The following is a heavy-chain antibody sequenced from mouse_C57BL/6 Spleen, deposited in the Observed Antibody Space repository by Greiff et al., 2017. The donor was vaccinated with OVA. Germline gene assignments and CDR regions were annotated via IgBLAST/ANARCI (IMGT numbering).Heavy chain of an antibody. V-gene: IGHV1-52*01. D-gene: IGHD1-1*01. CDR3: ARDYYGSSYRAMDY. J-gene: IGHJ4*01. CDR2: IDPSDSET. CDR1: GYTFTSYW. Sequence: QVQLKQPGAELVRPGSSVKLSCKASGYTFTSYWMHWVKQRPIQGLEWIGNIDPSDSETHYNQKFKDKATLTVDKSSSTAYMQLSSLTSEDSAVYYCARDYYGSSYRAMDYWGQGTSVTVSS.